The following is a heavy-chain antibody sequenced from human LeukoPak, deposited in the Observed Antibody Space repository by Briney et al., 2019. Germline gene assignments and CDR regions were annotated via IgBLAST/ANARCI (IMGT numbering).Heavy chain of an antibody. Sequence: GGSLRLSCAASGFTVSSNYMSWVRQASGKGLEWVSVIYSGGTTYYADSVKGRFTISRDNSKNTLYLQMNSLRGEDTAVYYCARVLSVSYCDSWGQGTLVTVSS. CDR1: GFTVSSNY. CDR2: IYSGGTT. J-gene: IGHJ4*02. D-gene: IGHD2/OR15-2a*01. V-gene: IGHV3-53*01. CDR3: ARVLSVSYCDS.